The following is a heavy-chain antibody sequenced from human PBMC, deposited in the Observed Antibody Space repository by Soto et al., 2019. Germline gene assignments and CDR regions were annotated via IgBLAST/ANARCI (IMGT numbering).Heavy chain of an antibody. J-gene: IGHJ4*02. D-gene: IGHD5-18*01. V-gene: IGHV1-69*02. Sequence: QVQLVQSGAEVKKPGSSVKVSCKASGGTFGTYTIGWVRQAPGQGLEWMGRIIPFLDITDYAQKFQGRITITADKSTTTVYMELKSLRSEDTAVYFCARDTTYWGQGTLVTVSS. CDR2: IIPFLDIT. CDR3: ARDTTY. CDR1: GGTFGTYT.